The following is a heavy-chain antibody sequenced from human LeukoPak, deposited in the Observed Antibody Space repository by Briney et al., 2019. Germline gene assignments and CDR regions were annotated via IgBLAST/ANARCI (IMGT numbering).Heavy chain of an antibody. V-gene: IGHV3-23*01. D-gene: IGHD4-11*01. CDR3: TRRGIRDYSDYGQHAFDI. CDR1: GFTFKNYA. CDR2: IVGSGDTT. J-gene: IGHJ3*02. Sequence: GGSLRLSCAASGFTFKNYAMSWVRQAPGKGLEWVSGIVGSGDTTYYADSVKGRFTISRDNSKNTLYLQMNSLRVEDTAVYYCTRRGIRDYSDYGQHAFDIWGQGTLITVSS.